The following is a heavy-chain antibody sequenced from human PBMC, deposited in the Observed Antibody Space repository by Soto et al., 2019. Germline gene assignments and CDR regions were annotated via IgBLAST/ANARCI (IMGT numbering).Heavy chain of an antibody. J-gene: IGHJ4*02. V-gene: IGHV3-7*03. CDR3: ARCLSRKEYYFYD. CDR2: IKQDGSEN. Sequence: EVQLVESGGGLVQPGGSLRLSCAASGFTFSSYWMSWVRQAPGKGLEWVANIKQDGSENYYVDSVKSRFTIPRDNAKNALYLQRNGLRAEDTAVYYCARCLSRKEYYFYDWGQGTLVTVSS. CDR1: GFTFSSYW.